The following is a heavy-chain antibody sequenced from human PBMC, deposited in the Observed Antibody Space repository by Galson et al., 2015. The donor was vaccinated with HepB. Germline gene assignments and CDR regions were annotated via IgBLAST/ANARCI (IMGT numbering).Heavy chain of an antibody. CDR1: GFSFSSYW. J-gene: IGHJ6*02. D-gene: IGHD6-19*01. CDR3: ARNIWFGPVAGSEYGMDV. CDR2: IKQDGSEK. V-gene: IGHV3-7*03. Sequence: SLRLSCAASGFSFSSYWMNWVRQAPGKGLEWVANIKQDGSEKYSVDSVKGRFTISRDNAKNLLYLQMNSLRAEDTAVYYCARNIWFGPVAGSEYGMDVWGQGTTVTVSS.